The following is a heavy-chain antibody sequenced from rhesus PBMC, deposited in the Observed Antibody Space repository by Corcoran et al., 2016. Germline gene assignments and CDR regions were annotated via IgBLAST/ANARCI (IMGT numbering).Heavy chain of an antibody. J-gene: IGHJ4*01. CDR3: TREETGTTFGYYFDY. D-gene: IGHD1-7*02. Sequence: EVQLVESGGGLAKPGGSLRLSCAASGFTFSSYAMSWVRQAPGTGLEWVSYISYTDKTIYDADSVKGRFTISRDNAKNSLSLQMSSLRAEDTAVYYCTREETGTTFGYYFDYWGQGVLVTVSS. V-gene: IGHV3-136*01. CDR2: ISYTDKTI. CDR1: GFTFSSYA.